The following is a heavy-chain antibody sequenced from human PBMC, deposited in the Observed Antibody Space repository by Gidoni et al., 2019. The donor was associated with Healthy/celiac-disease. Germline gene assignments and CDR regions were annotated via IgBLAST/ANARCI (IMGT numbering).Heavy chain of an antibody. V-gene: IGHV1-69*01. J-gene: IGHJ4*02. CDR3: ARVAFDTAMCPFDC. CDR1: GGTFSSYA. D-gene: IGHD5-18*01. Sequence: QVQLVQSGAEVKKPGSSVKVSCKASGGTFSSYAISWVRQAPGQELEWMGGIIPILGTANYAQKFQGRVTITADESTSTAYMELSSLRSEDTAVYYCARVAFDTAMCPFDCWGQGTLVTVSS. CDR2: IIPILGTA.